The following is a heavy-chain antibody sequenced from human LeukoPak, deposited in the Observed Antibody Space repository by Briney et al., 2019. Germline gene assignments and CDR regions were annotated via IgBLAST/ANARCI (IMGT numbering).Heavy chain of an antibody. CDR3: ARAGPPPRDYYYYMDV. J-gene: IGHJ6*03. V-gene: IGHV1-69*13. CDR2: TIPVYGTT. CDR1: GGTFSSNA. Sequence: SVKVSCKASGGTFSSNAISWVRQAPGQGLEWMGGTIPVYGTTNYAQKFQGRVTITADESTGTVYMELNTLRSEDTAVYYCARAGPPPRDYYYYMDVWGTGTMVTVAS.